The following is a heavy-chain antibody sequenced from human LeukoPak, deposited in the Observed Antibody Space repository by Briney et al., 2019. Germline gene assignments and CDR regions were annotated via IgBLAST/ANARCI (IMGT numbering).Heavy chain of an antibody. CDR3: ATGSPGMAAAAGARNY. V-gene: IGHV3-66*01. Sequence: GGSLRLSCAASGFTVGNNQMTWVRQASGKGLEWVSLVYSGGTNRYEDSVKGRFTISRDNSKNTVYLQMNSVRAEDTAVYYCATGSPGMAAAAGARNYWGQGTLVTVSS. D-gene: IGHD6-25*01. J-gene: IGHJ4*02. CDR1: GFTVGNNQ. CDR2: VYSGGTN.